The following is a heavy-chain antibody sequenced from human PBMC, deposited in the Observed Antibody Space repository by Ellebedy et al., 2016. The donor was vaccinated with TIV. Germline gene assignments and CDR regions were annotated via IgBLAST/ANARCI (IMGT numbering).Heavy chain of an antibody. D-gene: IGHD5-12*01. CDR1: GFTYSNYV. J-gene: IGHJ4*02. V-gene: IGHV3-33*08. CDR2: IWSDGNYE. CDR3: VRAPRGQYYFDY. Sequence: GGSLRLXXAASGFTYSNYVMTWVRQAPGKGLEWAAVIWSDGNYEFYADSVKGRFTISRDNSKNTVYLEMNSLRAEDTAIYYCVRAPRGQYYFDYWGQGILVTVSS.